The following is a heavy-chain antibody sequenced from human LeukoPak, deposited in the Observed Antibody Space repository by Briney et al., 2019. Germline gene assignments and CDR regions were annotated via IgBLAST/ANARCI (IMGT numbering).Heavy chain of an antibody. CDR1: GFTFSTYG. CDR2: IIPALNIT. CDR3: ARDQGLTAPPPYGLDV. D-gene: IGHD5-18*01. Sequence: PGGSLRLSCAASGFTFSTYGMHWVRQAPGQGLEWMGRIIPALNITSYAQKLQGRVTITADTSTSTAYMELSSLRAEETAVYYCARDQGLTAPPPYGLDVWGQGTTVTVSS. J-gene: IGHJ6*02. V-gene: IGHV1-69*04.